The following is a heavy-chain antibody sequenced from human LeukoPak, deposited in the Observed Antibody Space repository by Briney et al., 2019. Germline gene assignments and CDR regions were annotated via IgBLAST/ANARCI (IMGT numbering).Heavy chain of an antibody. V-gene: IGHV4-59*01. J-gene: IGHJ5*02. Sequence: SETLSLTCTVSGGSINNYYWSRVRQPPGAGLEWLAYIYYTGSTNYNPSLKSRVTISVDTSKNQFSLKLSSVTAADTAVYYCARGGSRYCSSTSCYAPFDPWGQGTLVTVSS. CDR3: ARGGSRYCSSTSCYAPFDP. CDR1: GGSINNYY. D-gene: IGHD2-2*01. CDR2: IYYTGST.